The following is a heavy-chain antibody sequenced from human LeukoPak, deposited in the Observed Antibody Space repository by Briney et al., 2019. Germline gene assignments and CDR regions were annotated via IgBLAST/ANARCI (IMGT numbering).Heavy chain of an antibody. CDR2: ISGSGGST. V-gene: IGHV3-23*01. Sequence: GGSLRLSCAASGFTFSSYAMSWVRQAPGKGLEWVSAISGSGGSTYYADSVKGRFTISRDNARNTVYLQMNSLRVEDTAVYYCVRDFRSADYWGQGTLVTVSS. J-gene: IGHJ4*02. CDR1: GFTFSSYA. CDR3: VRDFRSADY.